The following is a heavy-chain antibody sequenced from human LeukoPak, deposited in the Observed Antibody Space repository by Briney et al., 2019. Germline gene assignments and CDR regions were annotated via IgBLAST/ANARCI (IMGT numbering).Heavy chain of an antibody. J-gene: IGHJ1*01. D-gene: IGHD1-14*01. CDR2: INTYNGHT. Sequence: ASVRVSCNPSVYTFTIYGISWVRQAPGQGLEYMGWINTYNGHTNYAQKLQGRVTVTTDTSTSTAYLELRSLRSDDTAVYYCARDGPRGYFQHWGQGTLITVSS. CDR1: VYTFTIYG. V-gene: IGHV1-18*01. CDR3: ARDGPRGYFQH.